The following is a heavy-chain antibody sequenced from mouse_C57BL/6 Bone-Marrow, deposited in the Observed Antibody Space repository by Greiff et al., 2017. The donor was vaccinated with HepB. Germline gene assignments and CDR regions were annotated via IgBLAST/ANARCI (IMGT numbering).Heavy chain of an antibody. V-gene: IGHV1-72*01. CDR3: ARGGFDYYGSSYPYYFDY. Sequence: QVQLQQPGAELVKPGASVKLSCKASGYTFTSYWMHWVKQRPGRGLEWIGRIDPNSGGTKYNEKFKSKATLTVDKPSSTAYIQLSSLTSEDSAVYYGARGGFDYYGSSYPYYFDYWGQGTTLTVSS. CDR2: IDPNSGGT. J-gene: IGHJ2*01. CDR1: GYTFTSYW. D-gene: IGHD1-1*01.